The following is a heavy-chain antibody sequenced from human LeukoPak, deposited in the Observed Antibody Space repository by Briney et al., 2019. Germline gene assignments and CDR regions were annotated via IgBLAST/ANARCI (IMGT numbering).Heavy chain of an antibody. D-gene: IGHD2-8*01. V-gene: IGHV3-74*01. J-gene: IGHJ4*02. Sequence: GGSLRLSCAASGFTFSSYWMHWVRQAPGKGLVWVSRINSDGSSTSYADSVKGRFTISRDNAKNTLYLQMNSLRAEDTAVYYCARAAPYCTNGVCYNMRLDYWGQGTLVTVSS. CDR2: INSDGSST. CDR1: GFTFSSYW. CDR3: ARAAPYCTNGVCYNMRLDY.